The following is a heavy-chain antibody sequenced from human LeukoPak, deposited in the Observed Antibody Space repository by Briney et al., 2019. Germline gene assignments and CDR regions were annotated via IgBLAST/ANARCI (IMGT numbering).Heavy chain of an antibody. V-gene: IGHV4-59*01. D-gene: IGHD3-22*01. CDR2: ISYSGST. CDR3: ATEYRHYYDSSGYYISRIFDY. J-gene: IGHJ4*02. CDR1: GGSISSYY. Sequence: SETLSLTFTVSGGSISSYYWSWIRQPPGKGLEWIGYISYSGSTNYNPSLKSRVTISVDTPKNQFSLKVSSVTAADTAVYYCATEYRHYYDSSGYYISRIFDYWGQGALVIAS.